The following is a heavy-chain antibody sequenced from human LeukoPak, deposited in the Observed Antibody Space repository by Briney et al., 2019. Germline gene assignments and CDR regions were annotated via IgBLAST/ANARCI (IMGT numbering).Heavy chain of an antibody. V-gene: IGHV3-30-3*01. CDR2: ISYDGSTK. Sequence: GGSLRLSCADSGFTFSNYAMHWVRQTPGKGLEWVAVISYDGSTKYYADSVKGRFTISRDNSKNTLYLQMNSLRAEDTAVYYCAKDPLGAPQYYFDYWGQGTLVTVSS. CDR1: GFTFSNYA. J-gene: IGHJ4*02. CDR3: AKDPLGAPQYYFDY. D-gene: IGHD7-27*01.